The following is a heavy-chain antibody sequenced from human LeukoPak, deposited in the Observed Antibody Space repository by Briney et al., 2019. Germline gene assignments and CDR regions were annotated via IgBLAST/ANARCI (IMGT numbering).Heavy chain of an antibody. CDR1: GGSISSYY. CDR3: ARDGKMDYYGMDV. Sequence: SETLSLTCTVSGGSISSYYWSWIRQPPGKGLEWIGYIYYSGSTNYNPSLKSRVTISVDTSKNQFSLKLSSVTAADTAVYYCARDGKMDYYGMDVWGQGTTVTVSS. D-gene: IGHD5-24*01. CDR2: IYYSGST. V-gene: IGHV4-59*12. J-gene: IGHJ6*02.